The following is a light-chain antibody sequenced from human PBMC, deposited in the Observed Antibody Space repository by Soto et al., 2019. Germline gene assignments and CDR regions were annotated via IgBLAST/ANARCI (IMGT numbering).Light chain of an antibody. V-gene: IGLV2-8*01. CDR2: EVN. J-gene: IGLJ1*01. Sequence: QSVLTQPPSASGSPGQSVTISCTGTSSDVGGYNYVSWYQRHPGKAPKLMIYEVNKRPSGVPDRFSGSKSGNTASLTVSGLLAEDEAYYYCSSYAGSNNFGVFGTGTRSPS. CDR3: SSYAGSNNFGV. CDR1: SSDVGGYNY.